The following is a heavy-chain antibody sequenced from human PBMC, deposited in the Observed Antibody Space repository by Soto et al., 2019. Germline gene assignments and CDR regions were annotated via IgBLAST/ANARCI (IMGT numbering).Heavy chain of an antibody. CDR2: ISGSGGST. CDR1: RVPINRYA. D-gene: IGHD2-15*01. J-gene: IGHJ4*02. CDR3: ASSGPY. V-gene: IGHV3-23*01. Sequence: PGGSIGTSFSASRVPINRYAMSWVRQAPGKGLEWVSAISGSGGSTYYADSVKGRFTISRDNSKNTLYLQMNSLRAEDTAVYYCASSGPYWGQGTLVTFSS.